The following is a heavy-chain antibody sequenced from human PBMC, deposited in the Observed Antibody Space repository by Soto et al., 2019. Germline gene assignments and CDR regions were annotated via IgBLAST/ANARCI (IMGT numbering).Heavy chain of an antibody. J-gene: IGHJ5*02. D-gene: IGHD6-13*01. CDR1: GYTFTSYG. V-gene: IGHV1-18*01. CDR3: ARDLKYPGIAAAGTDNWFDP. CDR2: ISAYNGNT. Sequence: ASVKVSCKASGYTFTSYGISWVRQAPGQGLEWMGWISAYNGNTNYAQKLQGRVTMTTDTSTSTAYMELRSLRSDDTAVYYCARDLKYPGIAAAGTDNWFDPWGQGTLVTVSS.